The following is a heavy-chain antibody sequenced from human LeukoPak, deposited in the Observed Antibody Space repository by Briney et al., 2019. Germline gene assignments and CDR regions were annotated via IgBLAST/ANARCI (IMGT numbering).Heavy chain of an antibody. J-gene: IGHJ4*02. CDR2: IIPIFGTA. Sequence: ASVKVSCKASGGTFSSYAISWVRQAPGQGLEWMGGIIPIFGTANYAQKFQGRVTITTDESMSTAYMELSSLRSEDTAVYYCASRGSYGALDYWGQGTLVTVSS. CDR1: GGTFSSYA. CDR3: ASRGSYGALDY. D-gene: IGHD4-17*01. V-gene: IGHV1-69*05.